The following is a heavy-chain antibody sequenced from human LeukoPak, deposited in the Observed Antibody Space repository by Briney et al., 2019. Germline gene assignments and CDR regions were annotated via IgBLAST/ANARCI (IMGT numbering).Heavy chain of an antibody. CDR1: GFTVSSNY. D-gene: IGHD5-18*01. J-gene: IGHJ4*02. Sequence: GGSLRLSCAASGFTVSSNYMSWVRQAPGKGLEWVPVIYSGGSTYYADSVKGRFTISRDNSKNTLYLQMNSLRAEDTAVYYCARASIRHSRDTSMVSSFGGFDYWGQGTLVTVSS. CDR2: IYSGGST. V-gene: IGHV3-53*01. CDR3: ARASIRHSRDTSMVSSFGGFDY.